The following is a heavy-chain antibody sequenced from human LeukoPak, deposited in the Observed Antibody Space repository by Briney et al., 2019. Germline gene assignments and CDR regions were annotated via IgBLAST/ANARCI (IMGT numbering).Heavy chain of an antibody. CDR1: GFTFSSYA. J-gene: IGHJ4*02. CDR2: ISGSGGST. CDR3: TRDLESYFYGSGKMGY. V-gene: IGHV3-23*01. D-gene: IGHD3-10*01. Sequence: PGGSLRLSCAASGFTFSSYAMSWVRQAPGKGLEWVSAISGSGGSTYYADSVKGRFTISRYNSKNTLYLHMNSLRAEDTAMYYCTRDLESYFYGSGKMGYWGQGTLVTVSS.